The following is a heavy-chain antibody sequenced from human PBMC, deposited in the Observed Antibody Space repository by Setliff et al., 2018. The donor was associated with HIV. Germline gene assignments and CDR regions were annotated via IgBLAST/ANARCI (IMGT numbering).Heavy chain of an antibody. Sequence: GGSLRLSCAASGFTFRSYWMSWVRQAPGKGLEWVANIKQDESEKNYVDSVKGRFTISRDNSKNTLYLQMNSLTAEDTAVYYCAKVDNGHCTSASCRDFDYWGQGTLVTVSS. CDR1: GFTFRSYW. CDR3: AKVDNGHCTSASCRDFDY. J-gene: IGHJ4*02. V-gene: IGHV3-7*05. CDR2: IKQDESEK. D-gene: IGHD2-2*03.